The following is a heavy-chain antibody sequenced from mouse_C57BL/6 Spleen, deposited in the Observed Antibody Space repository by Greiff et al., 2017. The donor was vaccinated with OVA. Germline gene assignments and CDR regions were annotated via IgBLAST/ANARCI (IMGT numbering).Heavy chain of an antibody. CDR1: GFTFSSYA. CDR3: ARDGGDYYGNYVSAY. J-gene: IGHJ3*01. D-gene: IGHD2-1*01. Sequence: EVMLVESGGGLVKPGGSLKLSCAASGFTFSSYAMSWVRQTPEKRLEWVATISDGGSYTYYPDNVKGRFTISRDNAKNNLYLQMSHLKSEDTAMYYCARDGGDYYGNYVSAYWGQGTLVTVSA. CDR2: ISDGGSYT. V-gene: IGHV5-4*01.